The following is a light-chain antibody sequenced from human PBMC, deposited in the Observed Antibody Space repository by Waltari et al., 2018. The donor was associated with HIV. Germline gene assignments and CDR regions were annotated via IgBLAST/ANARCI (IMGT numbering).Light chain of an antibody. CDR3: QRFHNSRYT. CDR1: QSISPFY. J-gene: IGKJ2*01. CDR2: GTS. Sequence: DIVLDQSPGTLSFSPGDRATLSCRASQSISPFYLAWYQQRPGQAPRLLIYGTSTRVTGIPDRFIGTGSGTDFTLTITRLEPEDVAVYYCQRFHNSRYTFGQGTKLEI. V-gene: IGKV3-20*01.